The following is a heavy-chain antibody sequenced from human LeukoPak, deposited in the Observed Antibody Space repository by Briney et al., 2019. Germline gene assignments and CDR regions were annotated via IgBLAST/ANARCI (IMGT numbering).Heavy chain of an antibody. CDR1: GFTFSSYG. V-gene: IGHV3-30*18. CDR2: ISYDGSNK. J-gene: IGHJ6*02. CDR3: AKDFYGMDV. Sequence: GGSLRLSCAASGFTFSSYGMHWVRQAPGKGLEWVAVISYDGSNKYYADSVKGRFTISRDNSKNTLYLQMNSLRAEDTAVYYCAKDFYGMDVWSQGTTVTVSS.